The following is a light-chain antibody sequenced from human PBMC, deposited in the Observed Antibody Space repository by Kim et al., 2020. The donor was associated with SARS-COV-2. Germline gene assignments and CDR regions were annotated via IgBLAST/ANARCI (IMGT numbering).Light chain of an antibody. CDR3: SSYTRSSTNYV. J-gene: IGLJ1*01. CDR2: DVS. Sequence: QSTTTTFTVTSSAVVSYKNVSGYQQHRGKAPKIMIYDVSNRPSGVSNRFSGSKSGNTASLTISGLQAEDEADYYCSSYTRSSTNYVFGTGTKVTVL. CDR1: SSAVVSYKN. V-gene: IGLV2-14*03.